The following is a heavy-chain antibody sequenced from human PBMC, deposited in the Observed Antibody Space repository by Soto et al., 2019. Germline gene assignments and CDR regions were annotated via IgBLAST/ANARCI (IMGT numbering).Heavy chain of an antibody. J-gene: IGHJ4*02. CDR3: ARVPYSGYVFDY. D-gene: IGHD5-12*01. CDR2: IYYSGST. V-gene: IGHV4-59*01. Sequence: PSGTLSLTCTVSGGSISSYYWSWIRQPPGKGLEWIGYIYYSGSTNYNPSLKSRVTISVDTSKNQFSLKLSSVTAADTAVYYCARVPYSGYVFDYWGQGTLVTVSS. CDR1: GGSISSYY.